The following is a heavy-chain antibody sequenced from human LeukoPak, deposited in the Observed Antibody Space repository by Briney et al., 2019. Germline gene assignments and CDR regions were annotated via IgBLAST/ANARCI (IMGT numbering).Heavy chain of an antibody. CDR2: IRSKAYGGTT. D-gene: IGHD6-19*01. J-gene: IGHJ4*02. V-gene: IGHV3-49*03. CDR1: GFTFGDYA. Sequence: GGSLRLSCTASGFTFGDYAMSWFRQAPGKGLEWVGFIRSKAYGGTTEYAASVKGRFTISRDDSKSIAYLQMNSLKTEDTAVYYCTTFLYSSGWYDFDYWGQGTLVTVSS. CDR3: TTFLYSSGWYDFDY.